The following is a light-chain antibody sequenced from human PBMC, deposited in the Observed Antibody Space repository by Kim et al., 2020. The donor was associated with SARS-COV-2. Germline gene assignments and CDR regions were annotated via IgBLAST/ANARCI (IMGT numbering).Light chain of an antibody. Sequence: QSCTIPGTGTSSDIGAYVYVSWYQQHPGKAPKLMIFDVNKRPSGVSNRFSGSKSGNAAALTISGLQAEDEADYYCCSYTKSITYVFGTGTQLTVL. CDR1: SSDIGAYVY. V-gene: IGLV2-14*03. J-gene: IGLJ1*01. CDR2: DVN. CDR3: CSYTKSITYV.